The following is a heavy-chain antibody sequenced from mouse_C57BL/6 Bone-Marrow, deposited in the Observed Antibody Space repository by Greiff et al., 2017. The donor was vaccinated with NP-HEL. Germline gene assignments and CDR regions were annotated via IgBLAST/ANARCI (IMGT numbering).Heavy chain of an antibody. V-gene: IGHV1-66*01. CDR2: IYPGSGNT. Sequence: VQLQQSGPELVKPGASVKISCKASGYSFTSYYIHWVKQRPGQGLEWIGWIYPGSGNTKYNEKFKGKATLTADTSSSTAYMQLSSLTSEDSAVYYCASYYGSSWFAYWGQGTLVTVSA. CDR3: ASYYGSSWFAY. J-gene: IGHJ3*01. CDR1: GYSFTSYY. D-gene: IGHD1-1*01.